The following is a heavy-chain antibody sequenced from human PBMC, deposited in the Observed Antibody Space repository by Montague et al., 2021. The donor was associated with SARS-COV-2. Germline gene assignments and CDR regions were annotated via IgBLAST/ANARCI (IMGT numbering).Heavy chain of an antibody. D-gene: IGHD3-10*01. V-gene: IGHV4-39*07. J-gene: IGHJ5*01. CDR2: IYYSGTA. CDR1: GGSITYSSYY. CDR3: ARASFYYGSGSHYNNWFDS. Sequence: SETLSLTCTMSGGSITYSSYYWGWIRLPPGKGLEWFGSIYYSGTAYYXXXLKSRVTMSLDMSKNQLSLRLKSTTAADTAVYFCARASFYYGSGSHYNNWFDSWGQGTVVTVSS.